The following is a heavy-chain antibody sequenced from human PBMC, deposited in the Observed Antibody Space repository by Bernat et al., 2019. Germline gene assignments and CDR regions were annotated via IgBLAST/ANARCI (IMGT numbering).Heavy chain of an antibody. CDR3: ARRLATDWGMDV. CDR1: GFTVSSNY. V-gene: IGHV3-66*04. J-gene: IGHJ6*02. CDR2: IYSGGRT. Sequence: EVQLVESGGTLVQPGGSLRLSCAASGFTVSSNYMSWVRQAPGKWLEWVSVIYSGGRTYYADSVKGRFTISRDNSKNTLYLQMSSLRAEDTAVYYCARRLATDWGMDVWGQGTTVTVSS. D-gene: IGHD3-9*01.